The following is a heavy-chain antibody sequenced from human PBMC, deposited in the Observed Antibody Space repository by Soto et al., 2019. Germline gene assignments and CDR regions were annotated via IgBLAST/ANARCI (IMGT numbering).Heavy chain of an antibody. CDR1: GLSFSNAW. CDR3: PTAHLRGPDY. CDR2: IRSKTDGGTI. Sequence: EVQLVESGGGLVKPGESLRLSCAASGLSFSNAWMNRVRQAPGKGLEWVGQIRSKTDGGTIFYPGPVKDRFIISRDDSRNTLYRHMNRLKTEDRAGYYCPTAHLRGPDYWGQGTLVTVST. V-gene: IGHV3-15*01. D-gene: IGHD3-16*01. J-gene: IGHJ4*02.